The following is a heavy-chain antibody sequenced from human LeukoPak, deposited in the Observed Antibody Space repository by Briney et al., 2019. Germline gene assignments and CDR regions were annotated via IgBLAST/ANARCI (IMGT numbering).Heavy chain of an antibody. Sequence: GGSLRLSCAASGFTFSDYYMSWIRQAPGKGLEWVSYISSSGSTIYYAGSVKGRFTISRDNAKNSLDLQMNSLRADDTAVYYCARNYYGSGSQYNPLDSWGQGTLVTVSS. CDR2: ISSSGSTI. CDR3: ARNYYGSGSQYNPLDS. D-gene: IGHD3-10*01. CDR1: GFTFSDYY. V-gene: IGHV3-11*04. J-gene: IGHJ4*02.